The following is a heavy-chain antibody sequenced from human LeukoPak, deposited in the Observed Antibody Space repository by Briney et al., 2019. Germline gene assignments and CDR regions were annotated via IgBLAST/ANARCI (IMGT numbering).Heavy chain of an antibody. CDR2: ISRTSAYI. J-gene: IGHJ4*02. CDR3: ARDERRYCRDISCYPGDY. Sequence: PGGSLRLSCAASGFNFNDYAMKWVRQAPGKGLEWVAAISRTSAYIYYSDSVKGRFTISRDNAKNSVYLQMDSLRAGDTAIYYCARDERRYCRDISCYPGDYWGQGTLVTVSS. D-gene: IGHD2-15*01. V-gene: IGHV3-21*01. CDR1: GFNFNDYA.